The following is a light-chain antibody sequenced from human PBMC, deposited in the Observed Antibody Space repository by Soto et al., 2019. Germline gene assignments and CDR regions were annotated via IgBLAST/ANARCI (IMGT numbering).Light chain of an antibody. V-gene: IGKV3-15*01. CDR3: QQYNNWPWT. Sequence: EIGMAQSPATLSVSQGERATLSCRASQSVSSTLAWYQQKPGQAPRLLIYGASTRATGIPARFSGSGSGTEFTLTISSLQSEDFAVYYCQQYNNWPWTFGQGTKVDIK. J-gene: IGKJ1*01. CDR1: QSVSST. CDR2: GAS.